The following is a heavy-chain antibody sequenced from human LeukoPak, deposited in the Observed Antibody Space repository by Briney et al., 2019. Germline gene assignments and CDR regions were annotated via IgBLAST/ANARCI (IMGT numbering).Heavy chain of an antibody. CDR1: GYTFTSYY. J-gene: IGHJ4*02. CDR3: ARDRGLWLVY. Sequence: ASVKVYCKASGYTFTSYYMHWVRQAPGQGLEWMGIINPSGGSTSYAQKFQGRVTMTRDMSTSTVYMELSSLRSEDTAVYYCARDRGLWLVYWGQGTLVSVSS. CDR2: INPSGGST. V-gene: IGHV1-46*01. D-gene: IGHD6-19*01.